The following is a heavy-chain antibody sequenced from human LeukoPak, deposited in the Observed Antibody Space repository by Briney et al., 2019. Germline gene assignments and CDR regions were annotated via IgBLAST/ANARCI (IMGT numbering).Heavy chain of an antibody. Sequence: GGSLRLSCAASGFTFRNYAMSWVRQAPGKGLEWVSAISGSGENTYYADSVKGRFTISRDNSKNTLYLQTNSLRAEDTAVYYCALIMMYAIDFDSWGQGTLVTVSS. V-gene: IGHV3-23*01. J-gene: IGHJ4*02. CDR1: GFTFRNYA. CDR3: ALIMMYAIDFDS. D-gene: IGHD2-8*01. CDR2: ISGSGENT.